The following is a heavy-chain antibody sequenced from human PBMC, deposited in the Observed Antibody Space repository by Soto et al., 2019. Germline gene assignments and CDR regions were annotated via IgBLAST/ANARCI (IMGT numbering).Heavy chain of an antibody. CDR1: GYTFSRYG. CDR2: VSGYNGDT. CDR3: AKNGQPPYYYYGMDV. Sequence: QGQLVQSGPEVKKPGASVKVSCKASGYTFSRYGISWVRQAPGQGLEWMGWVSGYNGDTKYAQKVQGRVTMTIDTSPXTAYMELRSLTSADTAIYYCAKNGQPPYYYYGMDVWGQGTTVIVSS. D-gene: IGHD2-8*01. J-gene: IGHJ6*02. V-gene: IGHV1-18*01.